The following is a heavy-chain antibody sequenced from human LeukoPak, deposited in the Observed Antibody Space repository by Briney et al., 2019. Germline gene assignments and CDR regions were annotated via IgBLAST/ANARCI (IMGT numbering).Heavy chain of an antibody. CDR2: MNPNSGNT. D-gene: IGHD5-24*01. Sequence: GASVKVSCKASGYTFASYDINWVRQATGQGLEWMGWMNPNSGNTGYAQKFQGRVTMTRNTSTSTAYMELSSLRSEDTAVYYCARGFKDKLMATIGSDFDYWGQGTLVTVSS. J-gene: IGHJ4*02. CDR1: GYTFASYD. V-gene: IGHV1-8*01. CDR3: ARGFKDKLMATIGSDFDY.